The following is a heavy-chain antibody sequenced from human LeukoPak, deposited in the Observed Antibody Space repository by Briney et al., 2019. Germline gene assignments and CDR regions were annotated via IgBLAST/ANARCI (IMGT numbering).Heavy chain of an antibody. D-gene: IGHD6-19*01. CDR2: IYYSGST. J-gene: IGHJ4*02. Sequence: SETLSLTCTVSGGSISSYYWSWIRQPPGKGLEWIGYIYYSGSTNYNPSLKSRVTISVDTSKNQFSLKLSSVTAADTAVYFCARGRQYSSGWYFDDWGQGTLVTVSS. V-gene: IGHV4-59*01. CDR3: ARGRQYSSGWYFDD. CDR1: GGSISSYY.